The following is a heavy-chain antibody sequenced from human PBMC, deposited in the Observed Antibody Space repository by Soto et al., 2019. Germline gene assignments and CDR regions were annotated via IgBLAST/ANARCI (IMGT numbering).Heavy chain of an antibody. J-gene: IGHJ4*02. CDR2: IYRTGST. CDR3: ASRDPGTSVDY. CDR1: GGSFSGYY. D-gene: IGHD1-7*01. Sequence: PSETLSLTCAVYGGSFSGYYWGWIRQPPGKGLEWIGEIYRTGSTNYNPSLKSRVTISLDKSENQFPLKVTSLTAADTAVYYCASRDPGTSVDYWGQGTLVTVSS. V-gene: IGHV4-34*01.